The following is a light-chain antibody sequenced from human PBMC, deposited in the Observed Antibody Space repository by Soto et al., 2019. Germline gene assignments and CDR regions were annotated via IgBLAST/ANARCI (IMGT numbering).Light chain of an antibody. V-gene: IGKV3-15*01. CDR2: GAS. CDR1: QSVSSN. J-gene: IGKJ5*01. Sequence: EIVMTQSPATLSVSPGERATLSCRASQSVSSNLAWYQQKPGQAPRLLIYGASTRATGIPARFSGSGSGTEFTLTIRSLQSEDFAVYYCQQYNNWPPDTFGQGTRREIK. CDR3: QQYNNWPPDT.